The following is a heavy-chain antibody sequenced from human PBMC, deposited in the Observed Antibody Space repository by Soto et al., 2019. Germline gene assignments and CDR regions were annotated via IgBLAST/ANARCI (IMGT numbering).Heavy chain of an antibody. D-gene: IGHD1-1*01. J-gene: IGHJ3*02. CDR2: ISYDGSNK. V-gene: IGHV3-30-3*01. CDR1: GFTFSSYA. Sequence: VPLVESGGGVVQPGRSLRLSCAASGFTFSSYAMHWVRQAPGKGLEWVAVISYDGSNKYYADSVKGRFTISRDNSKNTLYLQMNSLRAEDTAVYYCARVFRPASTTSQAAHKSDIWGQGTMVTVSS. CDR3: ARVFRPASTTSQAAHKSDI.